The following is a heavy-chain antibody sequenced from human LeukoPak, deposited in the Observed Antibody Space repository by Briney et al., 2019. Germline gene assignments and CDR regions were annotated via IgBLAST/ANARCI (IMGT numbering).Heavy chain of an antibody. V-gene: IGHV3-23*01. CDR3: AKDMDSSSWAHFDY. CDR1: GFTFSSSA. J-gene: IGHJ4*02. D-gene: IGHD6-13*01. CDR2: ISGSGGST. Sequence: GGSLRLSCAASGFTFSSSAMSWVRQAPGKGLEWVSAISGSGGSTYYADSVKGRFTISRDNSKNTLYLQMNSLRAEDAAVYYCAKDMDSSSWAHFDYWGQGTLVTVSS.